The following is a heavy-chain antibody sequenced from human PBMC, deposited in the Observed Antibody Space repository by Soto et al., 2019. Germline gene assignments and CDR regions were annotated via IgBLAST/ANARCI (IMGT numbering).Heavy chain of an antibody. CDR2: MNTNTGNT. V-gene: IGHV1-8*01. D-gene: IGHD3-3*01. Sequence: QVLLVQSGADVKKPGASVKVSCKTSGYTFTEFDINWVRQAPGQGLEWMGWMNTNTGNTGYAQKFQGRDTMTRDTSISTAYMELRRLRSEHTAVYYCERVVRFFGGHAGYWGQGTLVTVSS. CDR1: GYTFTEFD. CDR3: ERVVRFFGGHAGY. J-gene: IGHJ4*02.